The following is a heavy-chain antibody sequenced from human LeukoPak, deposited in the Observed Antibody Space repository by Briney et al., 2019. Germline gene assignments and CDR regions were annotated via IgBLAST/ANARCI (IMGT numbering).Heavy chain of an antibody. D-gene: IGHD7-27*01. Sequence: PSETLSLTCTVSGGSISSYYWSWIRQPPGKGLEWIGYIYYSGSTNYNPSLKSRVTISVDTSKNQFSLKLSSVTAADTAVYYCARVGRLGSLDYWGQGTLVTVSS. CDR1: GGSISSYY. CDR3: ARVGRLGSLDY. J-gene: IGHJ4*02. V-gene: IGHV4-59*12. CDR2: IYYSGST.